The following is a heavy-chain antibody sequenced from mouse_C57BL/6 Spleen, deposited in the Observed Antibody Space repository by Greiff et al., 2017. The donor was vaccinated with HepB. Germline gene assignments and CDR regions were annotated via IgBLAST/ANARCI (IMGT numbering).Heavy chain of an antibody. CDR2: ISSGSSTI. CDR1: GFTFSDYG. CDR3: ARTAYGSSHFDY. D-gene: IGHD1-1*01. J-gene: IGHJ2*01. V-gene: IGHV5-17*01. Sequence: EVKLVESGGGLVKPGGSLKLSCAASGFTFSDYGMHWVRQAPEKGLEWVAYISSGSSTIYYADTVKGRFTSSRDNAKNTLFLQMTSLRSEDTAMYYCARTAYGSSHFDYWGQGTTLTVSS.